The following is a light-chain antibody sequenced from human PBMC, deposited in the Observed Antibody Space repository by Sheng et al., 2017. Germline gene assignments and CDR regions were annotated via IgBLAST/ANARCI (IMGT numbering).Light chain of an antibody. CDR1: QSISNY. CDR2: GAS. J-gene: IGKJ1*01. CDR3: QQSYSTPWT. V-gene: IGKV1-39*01. Sequence: DIQMTQSPSSLSASVGDRVTITCRASQSISNYLNWYQQKPGKAPKLLIYGASSLHSGVPSRFSGSGSGTDFTLSGSESGTDFTLTISSLQPEDFATYFCQQSYSTPWTFGQGT.